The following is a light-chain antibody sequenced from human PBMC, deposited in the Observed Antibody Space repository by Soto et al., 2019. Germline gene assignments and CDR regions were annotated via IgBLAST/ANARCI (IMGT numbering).Light chain of an antibody. V-gene: IGKV1-8*01. J-gene: IGKJ5*01. CDR1: QGISSY. CDR2: AAS. Sequence: AIRMTQSPSSFSASTGDRVTITCRASQGISSYLAWYQQKPGKAPKLLIYAASTLQSVVTSRFSGSGSGTDFTLTISCLQSEDFATYYCQQYYSYPSITFGQGTRLEIK. CDR3: QQYYSYPSIT.